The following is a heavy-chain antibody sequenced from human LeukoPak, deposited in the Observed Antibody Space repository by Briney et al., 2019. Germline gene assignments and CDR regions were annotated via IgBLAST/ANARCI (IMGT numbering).Heavy chain of an antibody. CDR1: GGTFSSYA. CDR3: ARVGCSGGSCYSGSWFDP. D-gene: IGHD2-15*01. V-gene: IGHV1-69*04. J-gene: IGHJ5*02. CDR2: IIPILGIA. Sequence: ASVKVSCKASGGTFSSYAISWVRQAPGQGLEWMGRIIPILGIANYAQKFQGRVTITADKSTSTAYMELSSLRSEDTAVYYCARVGCSGGSCYSGSWFDPWGQGTLVTVSS.